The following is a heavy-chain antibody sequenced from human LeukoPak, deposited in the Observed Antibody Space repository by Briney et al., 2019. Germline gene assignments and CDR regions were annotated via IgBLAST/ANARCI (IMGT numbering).Heavy chain of an antibody. Sequence: SETLSLTCTVSGGSISSSRYSWDWIRQPPGKGLEWIGTIYDSGSTYYNPSLKSRVTISADTSKNQLSLRLSSVTAADTAVYYCARVGFGGHSYGYVDFWGQGTQVTVSS. V-gene: IGHV4-39*01. CDR3: ARVGFGGHSYGYVDF. D-gene: IGHD5-18*01. CDR2: IYDSGST. J-gene: IGHJ4*02. CDR1: GGSISSSRYS.